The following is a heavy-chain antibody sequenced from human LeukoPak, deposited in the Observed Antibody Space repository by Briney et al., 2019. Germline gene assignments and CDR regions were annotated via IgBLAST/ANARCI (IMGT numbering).Heavy chain of an antibody. Sequence: GGSLRLSCAASGFTFSSYAMSWVRQAPGKGLEWVSAISGSGGSTYYADSVKGRFTISRDNSKNTLYLQMNSLRAEDMAVYYCAKAAYYYDSSGYYYFDYWGQGTLVTVSS. D-gene: IGHD3-22*01. CDR3: AKAAYYYDSSGYYYFDY. CDR1: GFTFSSYA. J-gene: IGHJ4*02. CDR2: ISGSGGST. V-gene: IGHV3-23*01.